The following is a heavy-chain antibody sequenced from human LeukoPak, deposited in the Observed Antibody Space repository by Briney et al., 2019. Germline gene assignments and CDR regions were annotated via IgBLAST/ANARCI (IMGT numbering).Heavy chain of an antibody. CDR1: GFTFSSYS. CDR2: ISSSSSTI. Sequence: GGSLRLSCAASGFTFSSYSMNWVRQAPGKGLEWVSYISSSSSTIYYADSVKGRFTISRDNAKNSLYLQMNSLRAEDTAVYYCARVGNYYDSSGLMDFDYWGQGTLVAVSS. J-gene: IGHJ4*02. V-gene: IGHV3-48*04. CDR3: ARVGNYYDSSGLMDFDY. D-gene: IGHD3-22*01.